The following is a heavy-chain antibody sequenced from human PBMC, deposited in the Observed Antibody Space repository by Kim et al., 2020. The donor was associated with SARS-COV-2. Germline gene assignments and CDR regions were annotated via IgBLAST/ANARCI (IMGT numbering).Heavy chain of an antibody. CDR3: ANPRQPDY. D-gene: IGHD6-13*01. V-gene: IGHV3-23*01. J-gene: IGHJ4*02. Sequence: GDTTTYADSVKGRITGSRDNSQNTLYLQMSSLRAEDTAIYYCANPRQPDYWGQGTLVTVSS. CDR2: GDTT.